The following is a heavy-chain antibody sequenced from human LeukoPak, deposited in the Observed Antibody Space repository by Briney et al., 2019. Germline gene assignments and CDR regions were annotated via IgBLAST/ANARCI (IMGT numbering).Heavy chain of an antibody. J-gene: IGHJ5*02. CDR3: SKEYQRLVHNCFDP. D-gene: IGHD2-2*01. V-gene: IGHV1-2*02. CDR1: GYTFTDYY. Sequence: ASVKVSCKTSGYTFTDYYLHCGRQAPGQGLEWMGWINPDTGGSFSAQKFQGRVTMTRDMSINTAYMELNRLSFDDTAVYYCSKEYQRLVHNCFDPWGQGTLVTVSS. CDR2: INPDTGGS.